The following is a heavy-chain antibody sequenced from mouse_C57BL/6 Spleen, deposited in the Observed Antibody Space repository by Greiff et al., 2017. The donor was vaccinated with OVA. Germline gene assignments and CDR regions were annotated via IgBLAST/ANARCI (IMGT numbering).Heavy chain of an antibody. V-gene: IGHV5-17*01. CDR2: ISSGSSTI. CDR1: GFTFSDYG. J-gene: IGHJ2*01. CDR3: ARLNWDIYYFDY. D-gene: IGHD4-1*02. Sequence: DVQLVESGGGLVKPGGSLKLSCAASGFTFSDYGMHWVRQAPEKGLEWVAYISSGSSTIYYADTVKGRFTISRDNAKNTLFLQMTSLRSEDTAMYYCARLNWDIYYFDYWGQGTTLTVSS.